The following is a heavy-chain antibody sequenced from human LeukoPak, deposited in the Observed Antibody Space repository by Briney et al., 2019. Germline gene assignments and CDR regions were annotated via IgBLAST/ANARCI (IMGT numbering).Heavy chain of an antibody. CDR1: SGSLSIYY. D-gene: IGHD6-6*01. V-gene: IGHV4-59*01. J-gene: IGHJ4*02. CDR3: ARGDIAAHFDY. Sequence: SETLSLTCTLSSGSLSIYYWSWIRQPPGKGLEWIGYNFYSGSTNHNPSLKSRITMSVDTSKNQFSLKLSSVTAADTAVYYCARGDIAAHFDYWGQGTLVTVSS. CDR2: NFYSGST.